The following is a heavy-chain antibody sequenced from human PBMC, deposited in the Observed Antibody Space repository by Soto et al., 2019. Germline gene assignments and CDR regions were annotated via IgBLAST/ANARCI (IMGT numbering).Heavy chain of an antibody. Sequence: GGSLRLSCAASGFTFHNYWMGWVRQTPDKGLEWVANIKPDGSDKYYVDSVKGRFTISRDNAKNSLYLQMNSLRAEDTAVYYCARENYFEYWGPGTLVTVSS. J-gene: IGHJ4*02. CDR1: GFTFHNYW. V-gene: IGHV3-7*01. CDR3: ARENYFEY. CDR2: IKPDGSDK.